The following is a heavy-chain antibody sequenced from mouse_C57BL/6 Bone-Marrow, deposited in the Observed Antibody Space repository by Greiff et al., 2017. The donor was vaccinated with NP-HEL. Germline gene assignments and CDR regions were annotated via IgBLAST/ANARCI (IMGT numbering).Heavy chain of an antibody. Sequence: EVQLVESGPGLVKPSQSLSLTCSVTGYSITSGYYWNWIRPLPGNQQEWMGFISYDGSNNYNPSLKKRISITRDTSKNQIFLKLNSVTTEDTATDYCSREGDYDGWFAYWGQGTLVTVSA. CDR3: SREGDYDGWFAY. V-gene: IGHV3-6*01. CDR2: ISYDGSN. CDR1: GYSITSGYY. J-gene: IGHJ3*01. D-gene: IGHD2-4*01.